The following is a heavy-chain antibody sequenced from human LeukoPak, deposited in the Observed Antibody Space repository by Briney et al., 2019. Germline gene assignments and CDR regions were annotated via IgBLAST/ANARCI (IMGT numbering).Heavy chain of an antibody. CDR3: AHQVPPNDEYCDH. J-gene: IGHJ1*01. V-gene: IGHV3-23*01. D-gene: IGHD2/OR15-2a*01. Sequence: GGSLRLSCVASGFTFSSYSMHWVRQAPGEGLEWLSEISNTGRATDYADSIKGRFTISRDNSKNTVFLQMNSLRAEDTAEYFCAHQVPPNDEYCDHWGQGTLVTVSS. CDR2: ISNTGRAT. CDR1: GFTFSSYS.